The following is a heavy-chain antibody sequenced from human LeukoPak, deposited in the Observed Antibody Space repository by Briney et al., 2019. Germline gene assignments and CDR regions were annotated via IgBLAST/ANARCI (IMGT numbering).Heavy chain of an antibody. D-gene: IGHD2-15*01. J-gene: IGHJ5*02. CDR3: ARVRAGGYCSGGSCYWFDP. Sequence: GGSLRLSCAASGFTFSSYSMNWVRQAPGKGLEWVSSISSSSSYIYYADSVKGRFTISRDNAKNSLYLQMNSLRAEDTAVYYCARVRAGGYCSGGSCYWFDPWGQGTLVTVSS. V-gene: IGHV3-21*01. CDR1: GFTFSSYS. CDR2: ISSSSSYI.